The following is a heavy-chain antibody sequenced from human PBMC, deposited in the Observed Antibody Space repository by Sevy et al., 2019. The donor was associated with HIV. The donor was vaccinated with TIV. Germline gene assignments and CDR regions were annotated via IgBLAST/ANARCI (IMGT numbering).Heavy chain of an antibody. CDR3: AKDLKQFWPQDSYYGMDV. CDR1: GFNFNNYG. CDR2: ISYDSTYK. V-gene: IGHV3-30*18. J-gene: IGHJ6*02. D-gene: IGHD2-15*01. Sequence: GGSLRLSCVASGFNFNNYGMNWVRQTPGKGLEWVAVISYDSTYKFFTDSVKGRFSISRDNSKNTVDLQLNSLRPEDTAVYYCAKDLKQFWPQDSYYGMDVWGLGTTVTVSS.